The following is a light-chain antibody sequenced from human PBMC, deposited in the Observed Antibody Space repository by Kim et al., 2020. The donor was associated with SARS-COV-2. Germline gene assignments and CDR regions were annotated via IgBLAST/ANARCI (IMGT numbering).Light chain of an antibody. CDR2: YNS. Sequence: PGKTARISCGRDNIGDKSVHWYQKKPGQAPVLVIHYNSDRPSGIPERFSGSNSGNTATLTISGVDAGDEADYYCQVWDSTSDPVIFGGGTQLTVL. CDR3: QVWDSTSDPVI. CDR1: NIGDKS. V-gene: IGLV3-21*01. J-gene: IGLJ2*01.